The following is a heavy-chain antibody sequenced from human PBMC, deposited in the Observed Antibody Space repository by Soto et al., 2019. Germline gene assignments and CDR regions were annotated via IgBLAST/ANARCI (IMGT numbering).Heavy chain of an antibody. V-gene: IGHV4-30-4*01. CDR2: IYHSGST. CDR3: AREGAASHSYYYGTDV. D-gene: IGHD3-16*01. Sequence: KPSETLSLTCTVSGGSISSGDSYWSWIRQSPGKGLEWIGYIYHSGSTYYKSSFRGRVTISVDTSKNQLSLNLNSVTAADTAVYFCAREGAASHSYYYGTDVWGQGTTVTVSS. J-gene: IGHJ6*02. CDR1: GGSISSGDSY.